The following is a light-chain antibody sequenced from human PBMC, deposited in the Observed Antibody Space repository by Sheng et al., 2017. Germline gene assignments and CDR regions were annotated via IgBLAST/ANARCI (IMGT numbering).Light chain of an antibody. CDR2: DVT. Sequence: QSALTQPASVSGSPGQSITISCTGNSDNIGRFSYVSWYQCHPGKSPKLIIYDVTNRPSGVSTRFSGSKSGNTASLTISGLQVEDEADYFCSSFTVRSTLGVFGGGTKLTV. CDR3: SSFTVRSTLGV. CDR1: SDNIGRFSY. J-gene: IGLJ3*02. V-gene: IGLV2-14*03.